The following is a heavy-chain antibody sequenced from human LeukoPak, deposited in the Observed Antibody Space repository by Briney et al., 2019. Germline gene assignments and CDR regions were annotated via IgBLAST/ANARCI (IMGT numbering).Heavy chain of an antibody. Sequence: PRGSLRLSCAASGFTFSSYSMNWVRQAPGKGLEWVSSISSSSSYIYYADSVKGRFTISRDNAKNSLYLQMSSLRAEDTAVYYCARDYYDYVWGSYRPGYWYFDLWGRGTLVTVSS. D-gene: IGHD3-16*02. CDR3: ARDYYDYVWGSYRPGYWYFDL. CDR1: GFTFSSYS. J-gene: IGHJ2*01. V-gene: IGHV3-21*01. CDR2: ISSSSSYI.